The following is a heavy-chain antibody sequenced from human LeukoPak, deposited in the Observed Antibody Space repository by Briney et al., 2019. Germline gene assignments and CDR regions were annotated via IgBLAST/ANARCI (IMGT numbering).Heavy chain of an antibody. CDR2: INPDGSSS. CDR1: GFTFNNFA. CDR3: VRQAVSGDSGIAY. V-gene: IGHV3-74*01. Sequence: GGSLRLSCAGTGFTFNNFAMSWVRQAPGKGLEWVSRINPDGSSSNYADSVKGRFTMSRDNAKSMVYLQMDGPRAEDPAVFSCVRQAVSGDSGIAYWGRGVLVTVSS. D-gene: IGHD4-17*01. J-gene: IGHJ4*02.